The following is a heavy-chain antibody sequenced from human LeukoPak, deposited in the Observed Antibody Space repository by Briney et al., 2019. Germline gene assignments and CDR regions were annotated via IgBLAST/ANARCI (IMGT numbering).Heavy chain of an antibody. CDR1: GGSFSGYY. CDR3: ARFLGGYSALTPYYFDC. V-gene: IGHV4-34*01. J-gene: IGHJ4*02. CDR2: INHSGST. D-gene: IGHD5-12*01. Sequence: SETLSLTCAVYGGSFSGYYWSWIRQPPGKGLEWIGEINHSGSTNYNPSLKSRVTISVDTSKNQFSLKLSSVTAADTAVYYCARFLGGYSALTPYYFDCWGQGTLVAVSS.